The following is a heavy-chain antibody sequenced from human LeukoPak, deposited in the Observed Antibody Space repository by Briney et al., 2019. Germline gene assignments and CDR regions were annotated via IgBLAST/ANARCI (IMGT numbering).Heavy chain of an antibody. V-gene: IGHV1-2*02. CDR2: INPNSGGT. CDR3: ARGYYYDSSGYYFPSYGMDV. CDR1: GYTFTGYY. Sequence: ASVTVSCKASGYTFTGYYMHWVRQAPGQGLEWMGWINPNSGGTNYAQKFQGRVTITRDTSISTAYMELSRLRSDDTAVYYCARGYYYDSSGYYFPSYGMDVWGQGTTVTVSS. J-gene: IGHJ6*02. D-gene: IGHD3-22*01.